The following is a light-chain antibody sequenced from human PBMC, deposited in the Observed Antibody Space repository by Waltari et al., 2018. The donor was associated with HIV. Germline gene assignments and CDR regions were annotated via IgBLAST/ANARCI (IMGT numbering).Light chain of an antibody. CDR3: SSYAGPNHLL. CDR2: GVN. CDR1: SRDVGAYNF. Sequence: QSALTQPPSASGSPGQSVTFSCTGTSRDVGAYNFVSWYQQNPGKAPKLIIYGVNRRPSGVPDRFSGSKSGNTASLTVSGLQADDEADYYCSSYAGPNHLLFGGGTKLTVL. V-gene: IGLV2-8*01. J-gene: IGLJ2*01.